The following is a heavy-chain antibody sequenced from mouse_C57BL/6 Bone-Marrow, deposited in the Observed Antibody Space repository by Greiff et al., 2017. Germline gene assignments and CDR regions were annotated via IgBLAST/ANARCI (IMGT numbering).Heavy chain of an antibody. V-gene: IGHV7-3*01. J-gene: IGHJ2*01. Sequence: EVKLVESGGGLVPPGGSLSLSCAASGFTFTDYYMSWVRQPPGKALEWLGFIRNKANGYTTEYSASVKGRFTISRDTSLSILYLQTNALRAEDSATYYCARYKGNSVFYSYYFDDGGQGTTLTVAA. D-gene: IGHD2-1*01. CDR3: ARYKGNSVFYSYYFDD. CDR1: GFTFTDYY. CDR2: IRNKANGYTT.